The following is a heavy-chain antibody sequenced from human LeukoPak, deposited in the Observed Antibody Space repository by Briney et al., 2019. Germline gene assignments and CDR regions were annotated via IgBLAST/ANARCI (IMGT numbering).Heavy chain of an antibody. V-gene: IGHV3-23*01. CDR1: GFTFSSYA. CDR3: ARGDAYYDILTGYPRLDY. J-gene: IGHJ4*02. D-gene: IGHD3-9*01. CDR2: ISGSGGST. Sequence: GGSLRLSCAASGFTFSSYAMSWVRQAPGKGLEWVSAISGSGGSTYYADSVKGRFTISRDNSKNSLYLQMNSLRAEDTAVYYCARGDAYYDILTGYPRLDYWGQGTLVTVSS.